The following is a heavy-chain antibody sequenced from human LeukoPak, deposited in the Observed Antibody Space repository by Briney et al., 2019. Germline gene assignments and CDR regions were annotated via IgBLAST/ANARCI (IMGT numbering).Heavy chain of an antibody. J-gene: IGHJ4*02. CDR2: IYYSGST. Sequence: SETLSLTCTVSGDSISSSYWSWIRQPPGKGLEWIGNIYYSGSTNYNPSLKSRVTISVDTSKNQFSLKLNSVTAADTAVYYCARSGYSYGTFDYWGQGTLVTVSS. D-gene: IGHD5-18*01. CDR3: ARSGYSYGTFDY. V-gene: IGHV4-59*01. CDR1: GDSISSSY.